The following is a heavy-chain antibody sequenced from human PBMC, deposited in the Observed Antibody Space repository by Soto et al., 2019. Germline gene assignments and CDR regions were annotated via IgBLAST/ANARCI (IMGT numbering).Heavy chain of an antibody. CDR2: IDPSDSYT. V-gene: IGHV5-10-1*03. CDR3: ARGYYDFWSGYSTPSSDP. D-gene: IGHD3-3*01. Sequence: EVQLVQSGAEVKKPGESLRISCKGSGYSFTSYWISWVRQMPGKGLEWMGRIDPSDSYTNYSPSFQGHVTITADKSISTDFLQWSSLKASDTAMYYCARGYYDFWSGYSTPSSDPWGQGTLVTVSS. CDR1: GYSFTSYW. J-gene: IGHJ5*02.